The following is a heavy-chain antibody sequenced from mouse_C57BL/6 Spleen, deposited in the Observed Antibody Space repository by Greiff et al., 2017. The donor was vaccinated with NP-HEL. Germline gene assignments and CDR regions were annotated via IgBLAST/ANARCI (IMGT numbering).Heavy chain of an antibody. J-gene: IGHJ4*01. CDR1: GFTFSSYA. V-gene: IGHV5-9-1*02. CDR2: ISSGGDYI. CDR3: TRVDNLLWLRRGYYYAMDY. Sequence: EVKLMESGEGLVKPGGSLKLSCAASGFTFSSYAMSWVRQTPEKRLEWVAYISSGGDYIYYADTVKGRFTISRDNARNTLYLQMGSLKSEDTAMYYCTRVDNLLWLRRGYYYAMDYWGQGTSVTVSS. D-gene: IGHD2-2*01.